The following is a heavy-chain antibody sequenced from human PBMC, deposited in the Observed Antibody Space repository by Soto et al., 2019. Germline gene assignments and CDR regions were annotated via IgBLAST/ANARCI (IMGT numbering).Heavy chain of an antibody. CDR1: GGSISSGGYY. CDR2: IYYSGST. CDR3: ASMGSIAARSGGRASYYYYGMDV. Sequence: SETLSLTCTVSGGSISSGGYYWSWIRQHPGKGLEWIGYIYYSGSTYYNPSLKSRVTISVDTSKNQFSLKLSSVTAADTAVYCCASMGSIAARSGGRASYYYYGMDVWGQGTTVTVSS. D-gene: IGHD6-6*01. V-gene: IGHV4-31*03. J-gene: IGHJ6*02.